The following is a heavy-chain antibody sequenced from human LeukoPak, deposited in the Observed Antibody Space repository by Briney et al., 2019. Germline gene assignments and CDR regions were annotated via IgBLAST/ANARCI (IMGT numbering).Heavy chain of an antibody. J-gene: IGHJ5*02. D-gene: IGHD4-17*01. V-gene: IGHV3-23*01. Sequence: GGSLRLSCAASGFTFSSFAMSWVRQAPGKGLEWVSGISGSGHSTYYADSVKGRFIISRDNSKNTLFLQMNSLRAEDTAIYYCAKSPHDYGDYPPWFDHWGQGTLVTVSS. CDR2: ISGSGHST. CDR3: AKSPHDYGDYPPWFDH. CDR1: GFTFSSFA.